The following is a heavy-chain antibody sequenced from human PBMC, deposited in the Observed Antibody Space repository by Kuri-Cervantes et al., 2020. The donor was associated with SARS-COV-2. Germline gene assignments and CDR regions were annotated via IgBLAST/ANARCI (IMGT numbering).Heavy chain of an antibody. CDR1: GYTFTGYY. Sequence: ASVKVSCKASGYTFTGYYMHWVRQAPGQGLEWMGWINPNSGGTNYAQKFQGRVTMTRDTSISTAYMELSRLSSDDTAVYYCARDRVVLMVYAIHGTWFDPWGQGTLVTVSS. D-gene: IGHD2-8*01. V-gene: IGHV1-2*02. J-gene: IGHJ5*02. CDR2: INPNSGGT. CDR3: ARDRVVLMVYAIHGTWFDP.